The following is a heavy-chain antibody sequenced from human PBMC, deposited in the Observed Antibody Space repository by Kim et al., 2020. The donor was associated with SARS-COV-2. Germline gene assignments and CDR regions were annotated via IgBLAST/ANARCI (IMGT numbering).Heavy chain of an antibody. J-gene: IGHJ4*02. V-gene: IGHV4-34*01. D-gene: IGHD3-3*01. CDR3: ARATPTIFGVVIIPSVFDY. Sequence: RVTISVDTSKNQFSLKLSSVTAADTAVYYCARATPTIFGVVIIPSVFDYWGQGTLVTVSS.